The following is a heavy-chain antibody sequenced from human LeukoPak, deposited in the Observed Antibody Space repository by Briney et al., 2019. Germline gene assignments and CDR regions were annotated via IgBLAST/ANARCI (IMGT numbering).Heavy chain of an antibody. Sequence: PGASLRLSCAASGFTFSSYAMSWVRQAPGKGLEWVSAISGSGGSTYYADSVKGRFTISRDNSKNTLYLQMNSLRAEDTAVYYRAKDPPPCSGPFDYWGQGTLVTGFS. J-gene: IGHJ4*02. CDR1: GFTFSSYA. CDR2: ISGSGGST. V-gene: IGHV3-23*01. D-gene: IGHD6-19*01. CDR3: AKDPPPCSGPFDY.